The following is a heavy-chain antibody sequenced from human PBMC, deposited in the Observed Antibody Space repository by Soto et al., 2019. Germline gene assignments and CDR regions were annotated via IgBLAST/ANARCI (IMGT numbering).Heavy chain of an antibody. V-gene: IGHV2-26*01. CDR3: ARGLAPKRYYFDY. Sequence: QVTLKESGPVVVKPTETLTLTCTVSGFSLNNARVAVSWIRQPPGKALEWLAHILSNDETSYNTSLRSRLTISTDNSKSQVFLTMTHMDPEDAATYYCARGLAPKRYYFDYWGQGALVTVSS. CDR1: GFSLNNARVA. CDR2: ILSNDET. J-gene: IGHJ4*02.